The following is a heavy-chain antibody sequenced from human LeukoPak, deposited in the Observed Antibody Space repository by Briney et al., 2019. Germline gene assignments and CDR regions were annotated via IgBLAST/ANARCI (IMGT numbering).Heavy chain of an antibody. Sequence: PSETLSLTCTVSGGSISNYYWSWIQQPPGKGLEWIGYIYYSGSTNYDPSLKSRVTISVDTSKNQFSLRLSSVTAADTAVYYCAREGLYSSGWVIDSWGQGTLVTVSS. D-gene: IGHD6-19*01. V-gene: IGHV4-59*01. CDR2: IYYSGST. CDR1: GGSISNYY. J-gene: IGHJ4*02. CDR3: AREGLYSSGWVIDS.